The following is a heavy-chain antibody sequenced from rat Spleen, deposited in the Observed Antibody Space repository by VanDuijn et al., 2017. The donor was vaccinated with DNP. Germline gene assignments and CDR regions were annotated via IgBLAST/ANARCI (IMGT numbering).Heavy chain of an antibody. CDR1: GFTFSNYG. CDR3: ARHGAYYYSAPFAY. J-gene: IGHJ3*01. CDR2: ISTGGDNT. V-gene: IGHV5S13*01. D-gene: IGHD1-1*01. Sequence: EVQLVESGGGLVQPGRSLKLSCAASGFTFSNYGMAWVRQAPTKGLEWVASISTGGDNTYYRDSVKGRFTISRDNAKSTQYLQMDSLRSEDTATYYCARHGAYYYSAPFAYWGQGTLVTVSS.